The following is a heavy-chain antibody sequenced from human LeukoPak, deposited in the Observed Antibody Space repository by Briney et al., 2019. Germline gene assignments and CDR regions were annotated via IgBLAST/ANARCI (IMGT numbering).Heavy chain of an antibody. Sequence: GGSLRLSCAASGFTFRSYWMSWLRQAPGKGPEWVANIRQDGSEKYYMDSVKGRFTISRDNAKKSLYRQMNSLRADDTAMYYCARDFSAQVPVTIHDSWFDPWGQGTLVIVSS. CDR2: IRQDGSEK. CDR1: GFTFRSYW. V-gene: IGHV3-7*01. D-gene: IGHD2-2*01. CDR3: ARDFSAQVPVTIHDSWFDP. J-gene: IGHJ5*02.